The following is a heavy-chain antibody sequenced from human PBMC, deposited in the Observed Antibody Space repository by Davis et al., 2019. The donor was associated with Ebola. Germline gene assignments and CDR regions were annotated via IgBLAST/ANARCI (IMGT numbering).Heavy chain of an antibody. J-gene: IGHJ4*02. Sequence: ASVKVSCKTSGFPLISYGISWVRQAPGQGLEWMGWISDFARTTNYAQKFQGRVTMTTDTSTRTAYMELRGLRSDDTAVYYCARESWGLWYLGYWGQGTLVTVSS. V-gene: IGHV1-18*01. CDR1: GFPLISYG. D-gene: IGHD2-21*01. CDR3: ARESWGLWYLGY. CDR2: ISDFARTT.